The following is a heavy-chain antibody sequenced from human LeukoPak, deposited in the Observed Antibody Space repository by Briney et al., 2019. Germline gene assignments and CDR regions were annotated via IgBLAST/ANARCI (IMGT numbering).Heavy chain of an antibody. V-gene: IGHV3-21*01. CDR3: ARGTGQLLSWFDP. D-gene: IGHD2-2*01. CDR2: ISSSSSYI. Sequence: GGSLRLSCAASGFTSSSYSMNWVRQAPGKGLEWVSSISSSSSYIYYADSVKGRFTISRDNAKNSLYLQMNSLRAEDTAVYYCARGTGQLLSWFDPWGQGTLVTVSS. J-gene: IGHJ5*02. CDR1: GFTSSSYS.